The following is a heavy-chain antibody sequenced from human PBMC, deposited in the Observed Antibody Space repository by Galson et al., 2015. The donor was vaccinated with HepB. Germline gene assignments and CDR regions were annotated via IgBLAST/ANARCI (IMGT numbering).Heavy chain of an antibody. J-gene: IGHJ5*02. CDR1: ECTFSNSC. CDR2: IISKTDGGTT. CDR3: TTEGPQPNWFDI. V-gene: IGHV3-15*01. D-gene: IGHD2-2*01. Sequence: SLRLSCAASECTFSNSCMSWVRQAPGKGLEWVGRIISKTDGGTTDYASPVKGRFTISRYESKNTLYLQMNSLKTEDTAVYYCTTEGPQPNWFDIWGQGTMVTVSS.